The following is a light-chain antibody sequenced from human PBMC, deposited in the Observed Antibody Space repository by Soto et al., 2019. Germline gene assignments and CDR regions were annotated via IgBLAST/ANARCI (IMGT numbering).Light chain of an antibody. Sequence: EIVMTQSPATLSVSPGERATLSCRASQSVSSNLAWSQQKPGQAPRLLIYGASTRATGIPARFSGSRSGTEFTLTISSLQSEDFAVYYCQQYNNWRGTFGQGTKVEIK. CDR2: GAS. J-gene: IGKJ1*01. CDR3: QQYNNWRGT. CDR1: QSVSSN. V-gene: IGKV3-15*01.